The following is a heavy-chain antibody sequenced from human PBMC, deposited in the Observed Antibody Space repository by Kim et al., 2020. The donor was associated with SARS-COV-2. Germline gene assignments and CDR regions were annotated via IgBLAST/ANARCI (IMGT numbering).Heavy chain of an antibody. CDR1: GFTFSIYG. Sequence: GGSLRLSCGVSGFTFSIYGMSWVRQAPGAGLQWISYIHCGGTPTYYADSVRGRSTISRDNSKKILYLQMNSLSAEATALYYWAKRHIAAYETDPKFDF. V-gene: IGHV3-23*03. CDR3: AKRHIAAYETDPKFDF. J-gene: IGHJ4*01. D-gene: IGHD6-13*01. CDR2: IHCGGTPT.